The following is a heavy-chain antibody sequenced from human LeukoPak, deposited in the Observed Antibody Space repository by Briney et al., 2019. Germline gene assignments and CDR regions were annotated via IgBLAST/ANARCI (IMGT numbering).Heavy chain of an antibody. J-gene: IGHJ4*02. Sequence: GGSLRLSCAASGFTFSSYGMQWIRQTPGKGLEWVAVIWYDGSNKYYADSVKGRFTISRDNSKNTLYLQMNSLRAEDTAVYYCAKESGGNCDYWGQGTLVTVSS. V-gene: IGHV3-33*06. CDR1: GFTFSSYG. CDR3: AKESGGNCDY. D-gene: IGHD4-23*01. CDR2: IWYDGSNK.